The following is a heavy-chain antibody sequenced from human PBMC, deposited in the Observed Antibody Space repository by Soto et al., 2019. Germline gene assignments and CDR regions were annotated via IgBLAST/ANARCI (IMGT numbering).Heavy chain of an antibody. Sequence: PSETLSLTCAVSGGSITTYGYSWSWIRHSPGKGLEWIGYIFHSGSTYYNPSLERRVTLSIDTSKNQFSLNVTSVTAADTAVYYCARGRASYLYYFDYWGRGALVTSPQ. J-gene: IGHJ4*01. CDR3: ARGRASYLYYFDY. CDR1: GGSITTYGYS. D-gene: IGHD3-10*01. CDR2: IFHSGST. V-gene: IGHV4-30-2*06.